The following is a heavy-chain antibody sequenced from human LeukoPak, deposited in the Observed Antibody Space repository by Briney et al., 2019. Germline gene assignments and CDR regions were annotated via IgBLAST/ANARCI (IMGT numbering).Heavy chain of an antibody. CDR1: GYTFTGYY. Sequence: ASVKVSCKASGYTFTGYYMHWVRQAPGQGLEWMGWINPNSGGTNYAQKFQGRVTMTRDTSISTAYMELRRRRSEDTALYYSASGRPLRWPMTHNWFAPWGQGTLVTVSS. CDR2: INPNSGGT. J-gene: IGHJ5*02. V-gene: IGHV1-2*02. D-gene: IGHD4-23*01. CDR3: ASGRPLRWPMTHNWFAP.